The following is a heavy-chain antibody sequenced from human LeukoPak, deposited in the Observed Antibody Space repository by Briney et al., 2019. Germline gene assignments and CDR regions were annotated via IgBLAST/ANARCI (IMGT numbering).Heavy chain of an antibody. CDR2: ISAHNGKT. D-gene: IGHD1-26*01. Sequence: GASMKVSCKTSGFTFSNYGISWVRQAPGQGLEWMGWISAHNGKTLYAQKFQGRVTMTTDTSSSTAYMELRSLQSDDTAVYYCARDRESNAYWGQGTLLTVSS. V-gene: IGHV1-18*01. J-gene: IGHJ4*02. CDR1: GFTFSNYG. CDR3: ARDRESNAY.